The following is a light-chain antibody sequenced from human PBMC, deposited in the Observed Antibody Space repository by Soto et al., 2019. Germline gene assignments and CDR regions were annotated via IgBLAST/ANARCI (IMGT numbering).Light chain of an antibody. Sequence: DIQMTQSPSTLSAYVGDRVTITCRASQSISSWLAWYQQKPGKAPKLLIYKASSLQSWVPSRFSGSGSGTEFTLTINSLQPDDFAPYYCQQYNSYSTFGQGTKLEIK. CDR2: KAS. CDR1: QSISSW. J-gene: IGKJ1*01. V-gene: IGKV1-5*03. CDR3: QQYNSYST.